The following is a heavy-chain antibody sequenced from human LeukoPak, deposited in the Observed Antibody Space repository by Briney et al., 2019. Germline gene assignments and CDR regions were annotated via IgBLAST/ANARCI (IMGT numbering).Heavy chain of an antibody. CDR2: ISGSGGNT. CDR1: GFTFSTYA. V-gene: IGHV3-23*01. D-gene: IGHD6-19*01. Sequence: GGSLRLSCAASGFTFSTYAMSWVRQAPGKGLDWVSAISGSGGNTYYAGSVRGRFTISRDNSKNTLYLQMNSLRAEDTAIYYCARDRLAVAGTTGGYWGQGTLVTVSS. CDR3: ARDRLAVAGTTGGY. J-gene: IGHJ4*02.